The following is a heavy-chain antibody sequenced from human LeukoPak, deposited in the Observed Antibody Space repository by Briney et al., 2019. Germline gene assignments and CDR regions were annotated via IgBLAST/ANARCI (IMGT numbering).Heavy chain of an antibody. J-gene: IGHJ4*02. CDR1: GYTFIGYY. D-gene: IGHD3-10*01. CDR3: ARYSVVISE. V-gene: IGHV1-2*02. Sequence: ASVKVSCKASGYTFIGYYMHWVRQAPGQGLEWMGWINPNSGGTNYAQKFQGRVTMTRGSSISTAYMELSRLRSDDTAIYYCARYSVVISEWGQGTLVTVSS. CDR2: INPNSGGT.